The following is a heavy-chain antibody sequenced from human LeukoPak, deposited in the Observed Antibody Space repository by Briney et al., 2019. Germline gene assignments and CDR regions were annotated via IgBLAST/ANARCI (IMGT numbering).Heavy chain of an antibody. V-gene: IGHV3-20*04. Sequence: GGSLRLSCAASGFTFDDYGMSWVRQAPGKGLEWVSDINWNGGSTGYADSVKGRFTISRDNGKNSLYLRMNSLRAEDTALYYCARSGTAGDFDYWGQGTLVTVSS. J-gene: IGHJ4*02. CDR2: INWNGGST. D-gene: IGHD6-13*01. CDR1: GFTFDDYG. CDR3: ARSGTAGDFDY.